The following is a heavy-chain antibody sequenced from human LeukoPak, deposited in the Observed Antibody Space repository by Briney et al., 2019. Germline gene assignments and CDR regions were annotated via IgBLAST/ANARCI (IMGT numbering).Heavy chain of an antibody. CDR2: IYYSGST. CDR1: GGSITRNTYH. D-gene: IGHD3-22*01. Sequence: SETLSLTCTVSGGSITRNTYHWGWVRQPPGKGLEWIGTIYYSGSTYYNQSLRGRVALSVDTSKNQFSLKLTSVTAADTAMYYCARAYYDTSGYPGWYFDLWGRGTLVTVSS. J-gene: IGHJ2*01. CDR3: ARAYYDTSGYPGWYFDL. V-gene: IGHV4-39*01.